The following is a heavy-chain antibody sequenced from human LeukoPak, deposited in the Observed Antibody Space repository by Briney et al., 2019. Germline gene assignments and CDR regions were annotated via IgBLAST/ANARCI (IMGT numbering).Heavy chain of an antibody. D-gene: IGHD3-22*01. CDR1: GGSFSGYC. Sequence: SETLSLTCAVYGGSFSGYCWSWIRQPPGKGLEWIGEINHSGSTNYNPSLKSRVTISVDTSKNQFSLKLSSVTAADTAVYYCARGRDFYDGSGYLDAFDIWGQGTMVTVSS. V-gene: IGHV4-34*01. J-gene: IGHJ3*02. CDR2: INHSGST. CDR3: ARGRDFYDGSGYLDAFDI.